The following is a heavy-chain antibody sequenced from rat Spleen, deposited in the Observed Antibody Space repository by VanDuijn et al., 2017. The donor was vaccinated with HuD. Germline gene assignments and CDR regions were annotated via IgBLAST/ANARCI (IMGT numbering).Heavy chain of an antibody. V-gene: IGHV5-31*01. CDR2: ITNTGDST. J-gene: IGHJ2*01. CDR1: GFTFNNYW. Sequence: EVQLVESGGGLVQPGRSLKLSCVASGFTFNNYWMTWIRQAPGKGLEWVASITNTGDSTYYPDVVKDVFTISRDNEKSTLNLQVSSLRSEDTATYYCTRGGEPRSWGQGVMVTVSS. CDR3: TRGGEPRS.